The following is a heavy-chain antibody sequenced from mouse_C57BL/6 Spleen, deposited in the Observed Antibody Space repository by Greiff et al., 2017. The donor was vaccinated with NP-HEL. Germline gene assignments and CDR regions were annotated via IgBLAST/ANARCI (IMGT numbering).Heavy chain of an antibody. CDR3: ARSNRARAMDY. CDR1: GYTFTSYW. Sequence: VQLQQPGAELVKPGASVKLSCKASGYTFTSYWMQWVKQRPGQGLEWIGEIDPSDSYTNYNQKFKGKATLTVDTSSSTAYMQLSSLTSEDSAVYYCARSNRARAMDYWGQGTSVTVSS. V-gene: IGHV1-50*01. D-gene: IGHD3-1*01. J-gene: IGHJ4*01. CDR2: IDPSDSYT.